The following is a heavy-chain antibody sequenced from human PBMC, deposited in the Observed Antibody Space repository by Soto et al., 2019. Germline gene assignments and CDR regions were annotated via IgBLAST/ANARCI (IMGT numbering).Heavy chain of an antibody. J-gene: IGHJ6*02. CDR2: MNPNSGNT. D-gene: IGHD3-22*01. V-gene: IGHV1-8*01. Sequence: ASVKVSCKASGYTFTTYDINWVRQATGQGLEWMGWMNPNSGNTVYAQKFQGRVTMTRNTSINTAYMELTSLTSDDTAVYYCARYHYYYCMDVRGQGTTLTVSS. CDR1: GYTFTTYD. CDR3: ARYHYYYCMDV.